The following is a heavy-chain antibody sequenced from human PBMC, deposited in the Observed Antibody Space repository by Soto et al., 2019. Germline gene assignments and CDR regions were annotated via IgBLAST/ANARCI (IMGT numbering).Heavy chain of an antibody. J-gene: IGHJ4*02. V-gene: IGHV3-23*01. Sequence: EVQLLESGGDLVQPGGSLRLYCAASGFTFSSYAMVWVRHAPGTGLEWVSVIDGSGGDRSLADSVKGRLTISRDNSNNTLYVQMDRLRVEDTARYFCVKEIVAGAWVDTSAFDVWGQGTLVTVSS. CDR1: GFTFSSYA. CDR3: VKEIVAGAWVDTSAFDV. CDR2: IDGSGGDR. D-gene: IGHD3-22*01.